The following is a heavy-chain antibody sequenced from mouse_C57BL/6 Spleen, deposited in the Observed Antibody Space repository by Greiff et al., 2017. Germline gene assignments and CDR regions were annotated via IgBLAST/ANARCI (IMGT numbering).Heavy chain of an antibody. D-gene: IGHD1-1*01. CDR3: ARTGYYYGSREGYFDV. V-gene: IGHV1-54*01. J-gene: IGHJ1*03. CDR2: INPGSGGT. CDR1: GYAFTNYL. Sequence: VQLHQSGAELVRPGTSVKVSCKASGYAFTNYLIEWVKQRPGQGLEWIGVINPGSGGTNYNEQFKGKATLTADKSSSTAYMQLSSLTSEDSAVYFCARTGYYYGSREGYFDVWGTGTTVTVSS.